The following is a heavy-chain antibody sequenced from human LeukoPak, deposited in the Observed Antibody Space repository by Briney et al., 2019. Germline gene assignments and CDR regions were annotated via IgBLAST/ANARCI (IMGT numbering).Heavy chain of an antibody. CDR2: ISGSGGST. CDR3: VTDDYYENTPLGLDSFDI. V-gene: IGHV3-23*01. Sequence: GGSLRLSCAASGFTFAGYAMNWVHQAPGKGLEWVSAISGSGGSTYYADSVKGRFTISRDNSKNTLYLQMNSLRAEDTAVYYCVTDDYYENTPLGLDSFDIWGQGTMVTVSS. D-gene: IGHD3-22*01. CDR1: GFTFAGYA. J-gene: IGHJ3*02.